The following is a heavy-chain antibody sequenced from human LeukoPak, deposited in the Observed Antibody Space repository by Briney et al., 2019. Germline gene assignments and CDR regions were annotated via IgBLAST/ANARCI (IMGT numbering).Heavy chain of an antibody. J-gene: IGHJ4*02. D-gene: IGHD3-3*01. CDR3: ARGRYYDFWSGYHTGFDY. CDR1: GGSISSYY. CDR2: INHSGST. V-gene: IGHV4-34*01. Sequence: SETLSLTCTASGGSISSYYWSWIRQPPGKGLEWIGEINHSGSTNYNPSLKSRVTISVDTSKNQFSLKLSSVTAADTAVYYCARGRYYDFWSGYHTGFDYWGQGTLVTVSS.